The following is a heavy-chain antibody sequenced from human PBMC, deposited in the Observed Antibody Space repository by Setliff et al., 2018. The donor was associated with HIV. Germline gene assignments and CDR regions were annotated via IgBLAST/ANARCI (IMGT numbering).Heavy chain of an antibody. CDR1: GGSFTDYY. CDR2: INHSGST. CDR3: ARGARLLAAYSDRWDYFYMAV. D-gene: IGHD1-26*01. J-gene: IGHJ6*03. V-gene: IGHV4-34*01. Sequence: SETLFLTCAVFGGSFTDYYWIWIRQPPGKGLEWIGEINHSGSTHYNPSLKSRFIISVDTSKNQFSLKVNSMTAADTAVYYCARGARLLAAYSDRWDYFYMAVWGKGTTVTVSS.